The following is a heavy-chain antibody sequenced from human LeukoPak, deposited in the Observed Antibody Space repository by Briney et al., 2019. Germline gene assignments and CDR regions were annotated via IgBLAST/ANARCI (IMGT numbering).Heavy chain of an antibody. Sequence: SVKVSCKASGATFSSYAISWVRQAPGQGLEWMGGIIPIFGTANYAQKFQGRVTITADESTSTAYMELSSLRSEDTAVYYCARSGKLGYCSSTSCYTEDYWGQGTLVTVSS. J-gene: IGHJ4*02. CDR1: GATFSSYA. D-gene: IGHD2-2*02. CDR3: ARSGKLGYCSSTSCYTEDY. CDR2: IIPIFGTA. V-gene: IGHV1-69*13.